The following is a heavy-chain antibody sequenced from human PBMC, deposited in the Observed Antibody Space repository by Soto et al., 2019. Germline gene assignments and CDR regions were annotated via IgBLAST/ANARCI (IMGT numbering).Heavy chain of an antibody. J-gene: IGHJ4*02. CDR3: ARDRPLSRGSSWLPSFDY. D-gene: IGHD6-13*01. Sequence: QVQLVQSGAEVKKPGASVKVSCKASGYTFTSYGISWVRQAPGQGLEWMGWISAYNGNTNYAQKLQGRVTMTTDTPTSTAYMELRSLRSDDTAVYYCARDRPLSRGSSWLPSFDYWGQGTLVTVSS. CDR1: GYTFTSYG. CDR2: ISAYNGNT. V-gene: IGHV1-18*01.